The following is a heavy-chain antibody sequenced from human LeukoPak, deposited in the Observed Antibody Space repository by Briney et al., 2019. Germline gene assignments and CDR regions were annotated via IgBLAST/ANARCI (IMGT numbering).Heavy chain of an antibody. D-gene: IGHD6-6*01. CDR3: ASFEYSSSYYFDY. CDR2: IYYIGST. J-gene: IGHJ4*02. CDR1: GGSISSYY. Sequence: SETLSLTCTVAGGSISSYYWSWIRQPPGKGLEWIGYIYYIGSTNYNPSLKSRVSISVDTSKNQFSLKLSSVTAADTAVYYCASFEYSSSYYFDYWGQGTLVTVSS. V-gene: IGHV4-59*01.